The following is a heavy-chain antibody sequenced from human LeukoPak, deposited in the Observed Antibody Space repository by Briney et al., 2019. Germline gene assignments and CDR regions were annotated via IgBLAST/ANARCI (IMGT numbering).Heavy chain of an antibody. V-gene: IGHV1-2*02. CDR3: AREHQIGDGAFDI. Sequence: ASVKVSCKASGYTFTGYYMHWVRQAPGPGLEWMGWINPNSGGTNYAQKLQGRVTMTRDTSISTAYMELSRLRSDDTAMYYCAREHQIGDGAFDIWGQGTMVTVSS. J-gene: IGHJ3*02. CDR2: INPNSGGT. D-gene: IGHD3-16*01. CDR1: GYTFTGYY.